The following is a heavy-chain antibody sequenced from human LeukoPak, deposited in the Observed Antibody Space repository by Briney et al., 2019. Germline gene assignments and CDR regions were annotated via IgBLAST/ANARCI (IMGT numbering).Heavy chain of an antibody. D-gene: IGHD5-18*01. CDR3: AKDTARGYTYGTIEHDY. CDR2: VSESGEIT. CDR1: GIAFSTYA. Sequence: QSGGSLTLSCAASGIAFSTYAMSWLRQAPGKGLEWVSVVSESGEITHYADPVKGRFTISRDNSKNTVYLQMNSLRAEDSAVDYCAKDTARGYTYGTIEHDYWGQGTRVTVSS. J-gene: IGHJ4*02. V-gene: IGHV3-23*01.